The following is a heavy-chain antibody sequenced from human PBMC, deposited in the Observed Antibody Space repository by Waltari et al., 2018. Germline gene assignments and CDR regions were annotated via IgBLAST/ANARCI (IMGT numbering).Heavy chain of an antibody. CDR2: IRPYTNSN. CDR1: GLSLSDFG. V-gene: IGHV3-30*02. J-gene: IGHJ4*02. D-gene: IGHD6-6*01. CDR3: VRGPLSLTSHYFDY. Sequence: QVQLVETGGDRVQPGGCLRLSCATSGLSLSDFGIHWVGQAPGKGLDGLTFIRPYTNSNFYVDSFEARFTISRDKSKNLIYLQMSSLLPEDTAVYFCVRGPLSLTSHYFDYWGPGTLVAVSS.